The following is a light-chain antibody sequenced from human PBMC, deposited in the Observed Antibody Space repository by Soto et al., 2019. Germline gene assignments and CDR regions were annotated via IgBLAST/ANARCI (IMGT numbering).Light chain of an antibody. J-gene: IGKJ2*01. V-gene: IGKV2-28*01. CDR3: MQALQTPDT. Sequence: DIVMTQSPLSLPITPGEPASISCRSSQSLLHSNGYNYLDWYLQKPGQSPQFLIYLGSNRASGVPDRFSGSGSGTDFTLNISRVEAVDVGVYYCMQALQTPDTFGQGTNLEIK. CDR1: QSLLHSNGYNY. CDR2: LGS.